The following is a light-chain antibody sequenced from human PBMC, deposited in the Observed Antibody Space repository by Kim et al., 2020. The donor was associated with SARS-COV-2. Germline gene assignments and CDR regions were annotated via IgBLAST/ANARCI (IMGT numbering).Light chain of an antibody. Sequence: ASVGDRVTITCRASQSSSSYLNWYQQKPGKAPKRLIYAASSLQSGVPSRFSGSGSGTDFTLTSSSLQPEDFATYYCQQSYSTPFTFGPGTKVDIK. V-gene: IGKV1-39*01. CDR1: QSSSSY. J-gene: IGKJ3*01. CDR3: QQSYSTPFT. CDR2: AAS.